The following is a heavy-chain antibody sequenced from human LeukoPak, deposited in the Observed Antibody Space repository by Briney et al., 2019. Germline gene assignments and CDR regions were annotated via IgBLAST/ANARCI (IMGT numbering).Heavy chain of an antibody. J-gene: IGHJ4*02. CDR3: ARERSTTINTYYFDS. CDR1: GGSISDYY. D-gene: IGHD4-11*01. Sequence: PSETLSLTCTVSGGSISDYYWNWIRQPAGKGLEWIGRMYVSGNTNYNPSLKSRVAMSLDTSTHQFSLQLTSVTAADTAVYYCARERSTTINTYYFDSWGQGTLVTVSS. CDR2: MYVSGNT. V-gene: IGHV4-4*07.